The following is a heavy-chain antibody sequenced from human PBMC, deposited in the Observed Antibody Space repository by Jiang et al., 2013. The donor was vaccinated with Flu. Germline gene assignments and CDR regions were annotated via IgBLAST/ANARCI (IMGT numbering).Heavy chain of an antibody. CDR3: ARGSRPTEGGSGPYDGFDI. CDR1: GYSLSRYG. V-gene: IGHV1-18*01. Sequence: SGAEVKKPGASVKVSCKASGYSLSRYGLTWVRQAPGQGLEWLGWINGYNGETDYSRRLQGRVTMTTYTSTNTAYMELRDLTSDDTAVYYCARGSRPTEGGSGPYDGFDIWGQGTMVTVSS. D-gene: IGHD3-16*01. CDR2: INGYNGET. J-gene: IGHJ3*02.